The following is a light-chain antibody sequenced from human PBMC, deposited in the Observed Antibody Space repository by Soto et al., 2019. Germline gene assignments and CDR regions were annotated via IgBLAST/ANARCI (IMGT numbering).Light chain of an antibody. Sequence: EVVMSQCSATLSATPGERVTLSCRTNKSISSNLAWYQQKRGQAPRLLISGVSTRASGVPDRFSGSGSVADFTLTISSLQSEDFAVYYCQQYDNWPLTFGGGTKVDIK. CDR1: KSISSN. CDR2: GVS. J-gene: IGKJ4*01. CDR3: QQYDNWPLT. V-gene: IGKV3-15*01.